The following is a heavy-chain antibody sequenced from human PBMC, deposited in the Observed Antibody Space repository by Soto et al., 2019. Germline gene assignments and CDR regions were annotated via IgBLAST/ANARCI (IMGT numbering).Heavy chain of an antibody. CDR1: GFTFSSYG. CDR2: ISYDGRNK. CDR3: ARDRGSSGWYDAFDI. V-gene: IGHV3-30*03. J-gene: IGHJ3*02. Sequence: QVQLMESGGGVVQPGRSLRLSCAASGFTFSSYGMHWVRQAPGKGLEWVAVISYDGRNKYYADSVKGRFTISRDNSKNTLNLQMNSLRAEDTAVYYCARDRGSSGWYDAFDIWGQGTMVTVSS. D-gene: IGHD6-19*01.